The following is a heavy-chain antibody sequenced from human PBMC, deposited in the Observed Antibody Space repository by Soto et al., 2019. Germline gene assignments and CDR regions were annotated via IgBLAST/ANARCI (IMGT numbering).Heavy chain of an antibody. J-gene: IGHJ6*02. CDR3: GSYYRGGARCPGLDV. CDR2: ISHSGNT. D-gene: IGHD2-21*01. V-gene: IGHV4-30-4*01. Sequence: QVQLQESGPGLVKPSQTLSLTCTVSGGSISSGGYYWTWIRQPPGKGLEWIGYISHSGNTYYNSSLKSRLTMSLDTSKNQFSLSLSSVTAADTAVYYCGSYYRGGARCPGLDVWGLGTTVTVSS. CDR1: GGSISSGGYY.